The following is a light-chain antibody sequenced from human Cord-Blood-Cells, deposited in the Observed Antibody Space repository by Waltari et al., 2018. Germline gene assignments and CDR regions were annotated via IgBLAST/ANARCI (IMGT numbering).Light chain of an antibody. V-gene: IGLV1-51*01. CDR1: SSNIRNNY. CDR3: GTWDSSLSAGV. Sequence: QSVLTQPPSVSAAPGQTVTISCSGSSSNIRNNYVSWYQQLPGTAPKLLIYDNNKRPSGIPDRFSGSKSGTSATLGITGLQTGDEADYYCGTWDSSLSAGVFGTGTKVTVL. J-gene: IGLJ1*01. CDR2: DNN.